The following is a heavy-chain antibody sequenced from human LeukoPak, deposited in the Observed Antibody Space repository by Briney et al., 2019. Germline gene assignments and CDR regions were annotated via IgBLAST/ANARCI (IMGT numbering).Heavy chain of an antibody. D-gene: IGHD1-1*01. CDR2: IYPGDSDT. CDR3: ARPRTITLFDFDY. CDR1: GYSFTSYW. V-gene: IGHV5-51*01. J-gene: IGHJ4*02. Sequence: GESLKISCKGSGYSFTSYWIGWVRQVPGKGLEWMGIIYPGDSDTRYSPSFQGQVTISADKSISTGYLEGSSLKASETAMYYCARPRTITLFDFDYWGQGTLVTVSS.